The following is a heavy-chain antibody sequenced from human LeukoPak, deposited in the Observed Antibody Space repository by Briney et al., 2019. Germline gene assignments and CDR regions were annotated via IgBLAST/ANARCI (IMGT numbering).Heavy chain of an antibody. CDR3: AHLGMLFGVVITFDY. CDR2: IFWDDNQ. V-gene: IGHV2-5*02. J-gene: IGHJ4*02. Sequence: SGPTLVNPTQIVTLTCSFSGFSLSSNGVGVGWIRQPPGKALEWLAFIFWDDNQHYNPSLKTRLTITKDTSKNQVVLTMTNMDPVDTATYYCAHLGMLFGVVITFDYWSQGTLVTVSS. CDR1: GFSLSSNGVG. D-gene: IGHD3-3*01.